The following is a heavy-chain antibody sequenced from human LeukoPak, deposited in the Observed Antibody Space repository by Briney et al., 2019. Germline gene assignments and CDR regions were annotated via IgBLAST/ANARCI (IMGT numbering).Heavy chain of an antibody. J-gene: IGHJ4*02. V-gene: IGHV3-66*01. Sequence: GGPLRLSCAASGFTVSSNYMSWVRQAPGKGLEWVSVIYSGGSTYYADSVKGRFTISRDNSKNTLYLQMNSLRAEDTAVYYCARANYYDSSGYYPFDYWGQGTLVTVSS. CDR1: GFTVSSNY. D-gene: IGHD3-22*01. CDR3: ARANYYDSSGYYPFDY. CDR2: IYSGGST.